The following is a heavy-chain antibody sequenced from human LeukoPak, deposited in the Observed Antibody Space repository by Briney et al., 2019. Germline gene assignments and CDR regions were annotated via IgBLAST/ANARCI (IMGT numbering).Heavy chain of an antibody. J-gene: IGHJ6*02. CDR2: IWYDGSNK. V-gene: IGHV3-33*01. D-gene: IGHD4-17*01. CDR1: GFTFSSYG. Sequence: GGSLRLSCAASGFTFSSYGMHWVRQAPGKGLEWVAGIWYDGSNKYYADSVKGRFTISRDNSKNTLYLQMNSLRAEDTAVYYCAREERYGDYSVYYGMDVWGQGTTVTVSS. CDR3: AREERYGDYSVYYGMDV.